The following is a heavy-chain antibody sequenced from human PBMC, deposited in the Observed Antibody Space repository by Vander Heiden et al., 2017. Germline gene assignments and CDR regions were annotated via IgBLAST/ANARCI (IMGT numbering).Heavy chain of an antibody. V-gene: IGHV3-72*01. CDR1: VFTFSDHY. CDR3: ATSPSSGYN. Sequence: EVQLVASGGGLVQPGGSLRPSCVGSVFTFSDHYMDWVRQAPGKGLEWVGRIRNKAASHTTAYAASVEGRFAISRDDSKNSLYLQLNSLKTEDTAMYYCATSPSSGYNWGQGTQVTVSS. CDR2: IRNKAASHTT. J-gene: IGHJ1*01. D-gene: IGHD3-22*01.